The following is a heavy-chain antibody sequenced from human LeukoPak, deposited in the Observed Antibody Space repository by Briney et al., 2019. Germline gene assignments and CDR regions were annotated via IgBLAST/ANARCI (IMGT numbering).Heavy chain of an antibody. CDR3: ARGNPGYSSSWTSLYNWFDP. CDR2: INHSGST. V-gene: IGHV4-34*01. D-gene: IGHD6-13*01. J-gene: IGHJ5*02. Sequence: SETLSLTCAVYGGSFSGYYWSWIRQPPGKGLEWMGEINHSGSTNYNPSLKSRVTISVDTSNNQFSLKLSYVTAADTAVYYCARGNPGYSSSWTSLYNWFDPWGQGTLVTVSS. CDR1: GGSFSGYY.